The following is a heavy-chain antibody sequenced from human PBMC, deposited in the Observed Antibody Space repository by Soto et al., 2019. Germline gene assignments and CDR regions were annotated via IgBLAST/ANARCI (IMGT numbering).Heavy chain of an antibody. CDR1: GFSLSARGEG. CDR2: IYWDDDK. CDR3: AHRPFNSAWHDAYDI. V-gene: IGHV2-5*02. Sequence: QITLKESGPTLVKPTETLTLTCTFSGFSLSARGEGVGWIRQPPGKALEWLAFIYWDDDKRYSPSLRTTFTITKDTSKNQVVLTMTNMDPVDTATYFCAHRPFNSAWHDAYDIWGPGTMVTVSS. J-gene: IGHJ3*02. D-gene: IGHD5-18*01.